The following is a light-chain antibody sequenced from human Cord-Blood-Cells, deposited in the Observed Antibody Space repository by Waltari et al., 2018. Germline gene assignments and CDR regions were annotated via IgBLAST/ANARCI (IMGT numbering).Light chain of an antibody. CDR2: AAS. Sequence: DIQMTQSPSSLSASVADRVTITCRASQSISSYLNWYQQKPGKAPKLLIYAASSLQSGVPSMFSGSGSGTDFTLTISSLQPEDFATYYCQQSYSTPLTFGGGTKVEIK. CDR1: QSISSY. J-gene: IGKJ4*01. V-gene: IGKV1-39*01. CDR3: QQSYSTPLT.